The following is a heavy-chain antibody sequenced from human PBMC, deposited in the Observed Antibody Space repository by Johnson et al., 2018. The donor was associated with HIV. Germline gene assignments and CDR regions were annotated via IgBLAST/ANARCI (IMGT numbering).Heavy chain of an antibody. V-gene: IGHV3-9*01. Sequence: SGFTFDDYAMHWVRQAPGKGLEWVSGISWNSGSIGYADSVKGRFTISRDNAKNSLYLQMNSLRAEDTALYYCAGATSAFDIWGQGTMVTVSS. CDR1: GFTFDDYA. CDR2: ISWNSGSI. CDR3: AGATSAFDI. J-gene: IGHJ3*02.